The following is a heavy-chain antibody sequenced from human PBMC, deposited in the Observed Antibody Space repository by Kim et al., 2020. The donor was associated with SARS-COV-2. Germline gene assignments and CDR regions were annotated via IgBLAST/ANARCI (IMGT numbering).Heavy chain of an antibody. J-gene: IGHJ4*02. CDR3: ARVPGAWSLDY. V-gene: IGHV4-39*07. D-gene: IGHD2-15*01. CDR2: ST. Sequence: STSANPSVTGRVIISIDTSKNQFSLKLTSVSAADTAVYFCARVPGAWSLDYWGQGTLVTVSS.